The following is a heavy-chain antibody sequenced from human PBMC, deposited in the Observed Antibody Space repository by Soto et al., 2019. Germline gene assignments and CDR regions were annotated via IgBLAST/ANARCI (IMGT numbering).Heavy chain of an antibody. CDR3: ARGTGDIVVVVAATPAGYFDY. CDR2: IYYSGST. D-gene: IGHD2-15*01. V-gene: IGHV4-31*03. J-gene: IGHJ4*02. CDR1: GGSISSGGYY. Sequence: QVQLQESGPGLVKPSQTLSLTCTVSGGSISSGGYYWSWIRQHPGKGLEWIGYIYYSGSTYYNPSLKSRVTISVDTSKNQFSLKLSSVTAADTAVYYCARGTGDIVVVVAATPAGYFDYWGQGTLVTVSS.